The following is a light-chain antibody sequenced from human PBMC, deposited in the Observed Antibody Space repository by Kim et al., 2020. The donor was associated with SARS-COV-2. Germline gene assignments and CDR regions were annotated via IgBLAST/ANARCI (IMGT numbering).Light chain of an antibody. Sequence: PGEGATLSCRASQSVSSSSLAWYQQKLGQAPRLLIFGASNRATGVPDRFGGSGSGTDFTLTISRLEPEDFAVYYCQQYGSSPLTFGGGTKV. CDR3: QQYGSSPLT. J-gene: IGKJ4*01. CDR2: GAS. CDR1: QSVSSSS. V-gene: IGKV3-20*01.